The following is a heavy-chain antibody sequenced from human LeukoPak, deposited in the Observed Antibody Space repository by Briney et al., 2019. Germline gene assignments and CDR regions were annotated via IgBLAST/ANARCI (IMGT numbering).Heavy chain of an antibody. CDR2: LYYTGST. J-gene: IGHJ4*02. D-gene: IGHD6-19*01. V-gene: IGHV4-59*08. CDR3: ARHGSGYSSVFDY. CDR1: GGSFSGYY. Sequence: SETLSLTCAVYGGSFSGYYWSWIRQPPGKGLEWIGYLYYTGSTNYNPSFKSRVTISADVSKNQFSLKLRSMTTADTAVYYCARHGSGYSSVFDYWGQGTLVTVSS.